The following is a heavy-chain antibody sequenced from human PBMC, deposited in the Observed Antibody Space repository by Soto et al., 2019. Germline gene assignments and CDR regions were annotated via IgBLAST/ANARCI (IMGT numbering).Heavy chain of an antibody. CDR2: IYYSGST. D-gene: IGHD4-4*01. CDR3: ARLALYSNRPARWGEDTMDV. J-gene: IGHJ6*03. V-gene: IGHV4-59*01. Sequence: PSETLSLTCTVSGGSISSYYWSWIRQPPGKGLEWIGYIYYSGSTNYNPSLKSRVTISVDTSKNQFSLKLSSVTAADTAVYYCARLALYSNRPARWGEDTMDVWGKGTTVTVSS. CDR1: GGSISSYY.